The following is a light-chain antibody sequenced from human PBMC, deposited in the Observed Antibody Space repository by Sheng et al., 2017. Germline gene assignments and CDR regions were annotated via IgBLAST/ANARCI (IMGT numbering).Light chain of an antibody. V-gene: IGLV3-21*03. J-gene: IGLJ2*01. CDR1: AIGTKS. Sequence: SYVLTQATSESVAPGKTVQITCGGDAIGTKSVHWYQQRPGQAPLLVVYDDSVRPSGIPDRFSGSNSGNTATLTISRVEAGDEADYYCQVWIPGDDPHVVFGGGTRVTVL. CDR3: QVWIPGDDPHVV. CDR2: DDS.